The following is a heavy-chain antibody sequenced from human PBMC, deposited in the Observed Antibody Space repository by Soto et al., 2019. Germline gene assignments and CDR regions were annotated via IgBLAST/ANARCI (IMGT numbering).Heavy chain of an antibody. J-gene: IGHJ6*03. CDR2: IKSDGITT. CDR3: ARGALYAFYLDV. Sequence: EVQLVESGGGLVQPGGSLRLSCAASGFTFSSYWLHWVRQAPGKGLMWVSRIKSDGITTNYADSVKGRLTISRYNARNSVYLQMNSLRGDETAVYFWARGALYAFYLDVWGKGTTVTVSS. D-gene: IGHD3-16*01. V-gene: IGHV3-74*01. CDR1: GFTFSSYW.